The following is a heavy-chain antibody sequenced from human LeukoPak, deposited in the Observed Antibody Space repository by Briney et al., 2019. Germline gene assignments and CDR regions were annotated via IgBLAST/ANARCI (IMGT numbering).Heavy chain of an antibody. CDR2: ISYDGSNK. CDR3: AKDDGYSGYVD. CDR1: GFTFSSYG. V-gene: IGHV3-30*18. Sequence: GGSLRLSFAASGFTFSSYGMHWVRQAPGKGLEWVAVISYDGSNKYYADSVKGRFTISRDNSKNTLYLQMNSLRAEDTAVYYCAKDDGYSGYVDWGQGTLVTVSS. D-gene: IGHD5-12*01. J-gene: IGHJ4*02.